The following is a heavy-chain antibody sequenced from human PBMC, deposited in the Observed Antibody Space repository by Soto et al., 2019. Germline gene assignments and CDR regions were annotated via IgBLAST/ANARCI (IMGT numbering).Heavy chain of an antibody. D-gene: IGHD3-3*01. CDR2: INAGNGNT. J-gene: IGHJ3*02. V-gene: IGHV1-3*01. CDR1: GYTFTSYA. CDR3: ASSKLRFLEWLPNDAFDI. Sequence: RASVKVSCKASGYTFTSYAMHWVRQAPGQRLEWMGWINAGNGNTKYSQKFQGRVTITRDTSASTAYMELSSLRSEDTAVYYCASSKLRFLEWLPNDAFDIWGQGTMVTVSS.